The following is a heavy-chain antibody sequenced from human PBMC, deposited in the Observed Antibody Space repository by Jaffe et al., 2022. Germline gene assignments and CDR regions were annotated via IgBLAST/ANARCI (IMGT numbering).Heavy chain of an antibody. CDR1: GFTFSSYE. CDR3: ARAMYYGRRDGGYGAGDY. CDR2: ISSSGSTI. J-gene: IGHJ4*02. Sequence: EVQLVESGGGLVQPGGSLRLSCAASGFTFSSYEMNWVRQAPGKGLEWVSYISSSGSTIYYADSVKGRFTISRDNAKNSLYLQMNSLRAEDTAVYYCARAMYYGRRDGGYGAGDYWGQGTLVTVSS. D-gene: IGHD3-10*02. V-gene: IGHV3-48*03.